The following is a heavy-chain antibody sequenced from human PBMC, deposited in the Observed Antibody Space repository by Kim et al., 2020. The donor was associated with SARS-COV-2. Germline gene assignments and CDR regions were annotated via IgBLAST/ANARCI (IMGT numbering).Heavy chain of an antibody. Sequence: GSGKAHVDSVEGRFSVSRDNAKNSLYLQMDSLRVEDTAVYYCVAWTDFVYWGRGTLVTVSS. J-gene: IGHJ4*02. V-gene: IGHV3-7*01. CDR3: VAWTDFVY. D-gene: IGHD2-21*02. CDR2: GSGK.